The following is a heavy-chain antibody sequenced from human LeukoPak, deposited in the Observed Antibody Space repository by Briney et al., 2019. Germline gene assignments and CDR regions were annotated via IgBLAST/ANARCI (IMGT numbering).Heavy chain of an antibody. CDR2: IYYSGNA. Sequence: SETLSLTCTVSGGSVTSGSHYWSWVRQPPERGLEWIGNIYYSGNANYNPSLKSRVTMSVDRSKNQLSLKLSSVTAADTAVYYCAGVQSQNYYAMDVWGQGTTVTVSS. CDR3: AGVQSQNYYAMDV. J-gene: IGHJ6*02. V-gene: IGHV4-61*01. CDR1: GGSVTSGSHY.